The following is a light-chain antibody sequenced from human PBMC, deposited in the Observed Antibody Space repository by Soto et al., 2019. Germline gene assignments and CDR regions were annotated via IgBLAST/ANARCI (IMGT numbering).Light chain of an antibody. CDR1: QSVSSSY. Sequence: EIVLTQSPGSLSXXPXXXXXLXXMASQSVSSSYLAWYQQKPGQAPRLLIYGASSRATGIPDRFSGSGSGTDFTLTISRLEPEDFAVYYCQQYGSSPVTFGQGTKV. V-gene: IGKV3-20*01. J-gene: IGKJ1*01. CDR3: QQYGSSPVT. CDR2: GAS.